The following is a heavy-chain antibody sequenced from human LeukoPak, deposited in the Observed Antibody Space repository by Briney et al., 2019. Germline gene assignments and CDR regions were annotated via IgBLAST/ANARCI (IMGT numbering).Heavy chain of an antibody. CDR3: ARHAFTDFWSGYYDY. CDR1: GGSISSYY. V-gene: IGHV4-59*08. D-gene: IGHD3-3*01. CDR2: IYYSGST. Sequence: PSETLSLTCTVSGGSISSYYWSWIRQPPGKGLEWIGYIYYSGSTNYNPSLKSRVTISVDTSKNQFSLKLSSVTAADTAVYYRARHAFTDFWSGYYDYWGQGTLVTVSS. J-gene: IGHJ4*02.